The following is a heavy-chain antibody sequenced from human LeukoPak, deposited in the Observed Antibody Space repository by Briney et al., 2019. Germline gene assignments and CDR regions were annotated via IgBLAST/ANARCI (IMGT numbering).Heavy chain of an antibody. CDR2: INHSGST. Sequence: SETLSLTCAVYGGSFRGYYWSGIRQPPGKGLEWIGEINHSGSTNYNPSLKSRVTISVDTSKNQFSLKLSSVTAADTAEYYCARGPNRYYYDSSGYPDYWGQGTLVTVSS. D-gene: IGHD3-22*01. CDR1: GGSFRGYY. V-gene: IGHV4-34*01. J-gene: IGHJ4*02. CDR3: ARGPNRYYYDSSGYPDY.